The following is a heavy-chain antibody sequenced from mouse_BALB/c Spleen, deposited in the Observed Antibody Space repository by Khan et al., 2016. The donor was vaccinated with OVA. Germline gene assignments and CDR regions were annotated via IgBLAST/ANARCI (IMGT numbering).Heavy chain of an antibody. J-gene: IGHJ4*01. CDR2: ISYSDNT. D-gene: IGHD4-1*01. Sequence: VQLQESGPGLVKPSQSLSLTCTVTGYSITSDYAWNWIRQFPGNKLEWMGYISYSDNTTYTPSLKSRFPITRDTSKNTFFLHFTSVTTEDTATYYCASELGRYYAMDYWGQGTSVTVSS. CDR1: GYSITSDYA. CDR3: ASELGRYYAMDY. V-gene: IGHV3-2*02.